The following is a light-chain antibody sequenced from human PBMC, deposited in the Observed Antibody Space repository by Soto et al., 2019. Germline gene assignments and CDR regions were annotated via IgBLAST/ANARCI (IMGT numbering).Light chain of an antibody. CDR2: GAS. CDR3: QQSGTSPYT. V-gene: IGKV3-20*01. Sequence: EIVLTQSPGTLSLSPGERATLYCRASQSVSSSSLAWYQQKPGQAPRLLIYGASSRATGIPDRFSGSGSGTDFTLTITRLEPEDFAVYYCQQSGTSPYTFGQGTKLEIK. CDR1: QSVSSSS. J-gene: IGKJ2*01.